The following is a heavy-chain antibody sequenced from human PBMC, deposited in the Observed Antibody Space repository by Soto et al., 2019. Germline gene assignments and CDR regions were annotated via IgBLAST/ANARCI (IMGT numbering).Heavy chain of an antibody. CDR1: GGSFSGYY. Sequence: SETLSLTCAVYGGSFSGYYWSWIRQPPGKGLEWIGEINHSGSTNYNPSLKSRVTISVDTSKNQFSLKLSSVTAADTAVYYCARGRGFWSGYYPPHYYYYMDVWGKGTTVTVSS. J-gene: IGHJ6*03. CDR2: INHSGST. D-gene: IGHD3-3*01. CDR3: ARGRGFWSGYYPPHYYYYMDV. V-gene: IGHV4-34*01.